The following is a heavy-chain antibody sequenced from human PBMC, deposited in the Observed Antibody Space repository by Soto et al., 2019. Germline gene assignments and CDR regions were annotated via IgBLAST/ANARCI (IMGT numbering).Heavy chain of an antibody. V-gene: IGHV6-1*01. Sequence: SQTLSLTCVITGDSVSSNSAGWSWVRQSPSRGLEWLGRTYYRSKWYYEYAVSVRGRITISPDTSKNQYSLQLNSVTPEDTAVYFCARGEQYSGRIFDYWGQGTLVTVS. CDR3: ARGEQYSGRIFDY. D-gene: IGHD1-26*01. CDR1: GDSVSSNSAG. CDR2: TYYRSKWYY. J-gene: IGHJ4*01.